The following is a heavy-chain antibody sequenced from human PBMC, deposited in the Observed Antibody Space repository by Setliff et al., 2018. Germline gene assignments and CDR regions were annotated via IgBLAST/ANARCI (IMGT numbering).Heavy chain of an antibody. Sequence: GESLKISCATSGFTFREYSLTWVRQAPGKGLEWVAGIDQISRTYYPDSMKGRFTISRDNSRNTISLQINDLRAEDTATYYCAKDRLNDGIWEFDSWGQGLLVTVSS. CDR3: AKDRLNDGIWEFDS. V-gene: IGHV3-53*01. J-gene: IGHJ4*02. CDR2: IDQISRT. D-gene: IGHD1-26*01. CDR1: GFTFREYS.